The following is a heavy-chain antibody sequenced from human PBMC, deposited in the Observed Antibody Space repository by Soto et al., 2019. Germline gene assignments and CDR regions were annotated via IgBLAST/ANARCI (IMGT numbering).Heavy chain of an antibody. CDR1: GFIFSGSA. D-gene: IGHD2-2*02. CDR2: IRSRANNYAT. J-gene: IGHJ6*02. CDR3: ARGQGAAIGDYYYHGMDV. Sequence: PGGSLRRSCAASGFIFSGSAIHWVRQASGKGLEWVGRIRSRANNYATSSAASLKGRFTFFRDDSKNTVYLQMNNLKTEDTAVYFCARGQGAAIGDYYYHGMDVWGQGTTVTVS. V-gene: IGHV3-73*01.